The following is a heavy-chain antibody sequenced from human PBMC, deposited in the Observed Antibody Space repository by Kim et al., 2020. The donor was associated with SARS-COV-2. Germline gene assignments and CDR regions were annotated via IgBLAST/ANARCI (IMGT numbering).Heavy chain of an antibody. CDR1: GFTFSSYD. D-gene: IGHD3-22*01. J-gene: IGHJ6*02. Sequence: GGSLRLSCAASGFTFSSYDMHWVRQATGKGLEWVSAIGTAGDTYYPGSVKGRLTISRENAKNSLYLQMNSLRAGDTAVYYCAREVGYYDSSGRGGMDVWGQGTTVTVSS. CDR2: IGTAGDT. V-gene: IGHV3-13*04. CDR3: AREVGYYDSSGRGGMDV.